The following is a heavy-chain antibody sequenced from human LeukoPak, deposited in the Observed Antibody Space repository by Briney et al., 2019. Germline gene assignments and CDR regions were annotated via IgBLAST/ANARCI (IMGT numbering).Heavy chain of an antibody. CDR2: ISYDGSDK. D-gene: IGHD3-22*01. J-gene: IGHJ5*02. Sequence: GGSLRLSCGAFGFTFSSYGMHWVRQAPGKGLEWVAVISYDGSDKYHADSVKGRFTISRDNSKNTLYLQMNSLRAEDTAVYFCAKDDYYDSSGDPNWFDPWGQGTLVTVSS. V-gene: IGHV3-30*18. CDR1: GFTFSSYG. CDR3: AKDDYYDSSGDPNWFDP.